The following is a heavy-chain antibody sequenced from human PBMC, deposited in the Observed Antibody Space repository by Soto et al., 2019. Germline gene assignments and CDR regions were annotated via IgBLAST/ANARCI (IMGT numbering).Heavy chain of an antibody. D-gene: IGHD2-2*01. J-gene: IGHJ6*02. CDR3: ARDFGIVVVPAAIPVYYYCGMDV. CDR2: ISYDGSNK. CDR1: GFTFSSYA. Sequence: GGSLRLSCAASGFTFSSYAMHWVRQAPGKGLEWAAVISYDGSNKYYADSVKGRFTISRDNSKNTLYLQMNSLRAEDTAVYYCARDFGIVVVPAAIPVYYYCGMDVWGQGTTVTVSS. V-gene: IGHV3-30-3*01.